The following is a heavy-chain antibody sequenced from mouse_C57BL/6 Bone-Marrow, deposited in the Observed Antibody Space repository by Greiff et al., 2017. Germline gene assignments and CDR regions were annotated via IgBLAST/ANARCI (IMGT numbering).Heavy chain of an antibody. D-gene: IGHD1-1*01. CDR2: IHPSDSDT. CDR1: GYTFTSYW. V-gene: IGHV1-74*01. CDR3: AIHYYGSSWAMDY. J-gene: IGHJ4*01. Sequence: QVQLKQPGAELVKPGASVKVSCKASGYTFTSYWMHWVKQRPGQGLEWIGRIHPSDSDTNYNQKFKGKATLTVDKSSSTAYMQLSSLTSADSAVYYGAIHYYGSSWAMDYWGQGTSVTVSS.